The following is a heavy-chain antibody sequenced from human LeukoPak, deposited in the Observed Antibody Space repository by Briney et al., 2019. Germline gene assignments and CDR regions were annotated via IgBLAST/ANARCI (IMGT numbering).Heavy chain of an antibody. CDR2: MNPNVGGA. J-gene: IGHJ4*02. D-gene: IGHD3-10*02. CDR3: ARGVFGESLES. Sequence: GASVKVSCKASGHTFTGYYVYWVRQAPGQGLEWMGWMNPNVGGANFPQKFQGRVTVTSDPAISAAYMELRRLRSDDKAVYYCARGVFGESLESWGQGTLVTVSS. V-gene: IGHV1-2*02. CDR1: GHTFTGYY.